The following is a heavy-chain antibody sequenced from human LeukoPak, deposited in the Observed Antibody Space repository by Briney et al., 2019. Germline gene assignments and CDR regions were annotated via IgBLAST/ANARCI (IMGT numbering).Heavy chain of an antibody. V-gene: IGHV4-59*08. J-gene: IGHJ4*02. Sequence: PSETLSLTCTVSGGSISNYYWSWIRQPPGKGLEWIGYIYYSRSTTYNPSLKSRVTISVDTSKNQFPLKLSSVTAADTAVYYCARSCGSSSCYHYFDYWGQGTLVTVSS. D-gene: IGHD2-2*01. CDR3: ARSCGSSSCYHYFDY. CDR2: IYYSRST. CDR1: GGSISNYY.